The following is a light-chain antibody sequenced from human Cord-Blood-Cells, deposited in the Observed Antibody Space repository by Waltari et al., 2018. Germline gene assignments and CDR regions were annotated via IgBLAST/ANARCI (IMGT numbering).Light chain of an antibody. J-gene: IGKJ5*01. Sequence: EIVLTQSPATLSVSPGESATLSCRASQSVSSNLAWYQQKPGQAPRLLIYGASTRATGIPARFSGSGSGTEFTLIISSLQSEDFAVYYCQQYNNWPPVTFGQGTRLEIK. CDR3: QQYNNWPPVT. V-gene: IGKV3-15*01. CDR2: GAS. CDR1: QSVSSN.